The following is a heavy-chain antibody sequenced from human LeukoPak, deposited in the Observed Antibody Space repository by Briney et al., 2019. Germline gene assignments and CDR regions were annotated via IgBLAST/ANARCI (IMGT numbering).Heavy chain of an antibody. CDR2: INHSGST. CDR1: GGSFSGYY. J-gene: IGHJ4*02. D-gene: IGHD6-13*01. V-gene: IGHV4-34*01. CDR3: ARGTVSAAAGTFDY. Sequence: PSETLSLTCAVYGGSFSGYYWSWIRQPPGKGLEWIGEINHSGSTNYNPSLKSRVTISVDTSKNQFSLKLSSVTAADTAVYYYARGTVSAAAGTFDYWGQGTLVTVSS.